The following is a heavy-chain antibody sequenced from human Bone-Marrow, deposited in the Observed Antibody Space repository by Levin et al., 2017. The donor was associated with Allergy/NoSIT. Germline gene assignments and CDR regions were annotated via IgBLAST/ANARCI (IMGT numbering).Heavy chain of an antibody. CDR3: ARDRSGSYFWF. Sequence: GGSLRLSCTGSGFTFSTYAMSWVRQAPGKGLEWVSGISASGGGTNYADSVKGRFTISRDNSKNTVYLQMNSLRADDTATYYCARDRSGSYFWFWGQGTLVTVSS. D-gene: IGHD3-10*01. V-gene: IGHV3-23*01. CDR2: ISASGGGT. CDR1: GFTFSTYA. J-gene: IGHJ4*02.